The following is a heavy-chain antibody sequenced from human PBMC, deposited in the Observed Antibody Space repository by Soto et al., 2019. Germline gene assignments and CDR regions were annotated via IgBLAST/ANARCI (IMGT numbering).Heavy chain of an antibody. CDR1: GYSFTSYW. CDR2: IYPGDSDT. CDR3: ARQRYGGKYYYGMDV. V-gene: IGHV5-51*01. D-gene: IGHD5-18*01. J-gene: IGHJ6*02. Sequence: GESLKISCKGSGYSFTSYWIGWVRQMPGKGLECMGIIYPGDSDTRYSPSFQGQVTISADKSISIAYLQWSSLKASDTAMYYCARQRYGGKYYYGMDVWGQGTTVTVSS.